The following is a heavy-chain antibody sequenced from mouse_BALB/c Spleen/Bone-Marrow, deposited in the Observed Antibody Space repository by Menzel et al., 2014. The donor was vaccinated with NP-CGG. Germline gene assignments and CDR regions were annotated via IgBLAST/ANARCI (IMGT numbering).Heavy chain of an antibody. Sequence: EVKLVESGGGLVQPGGPLKLSCATSGFTFSDYYMYWVRQTPEKRLEWVAYISNGGGSTYYPDTVKGRFTISRDNAKNTLYLQMSRLKPEDTAMYYCARHSDYDYFDYWGQGTTLTVSS. CDR2: ISNGGGST. D-gene: IGHD2-4*01. CDR3: ARHSDYDYFDY. CDR1: GFTFSDYY. J-gene: IGHJ2*01. V-gene: IGHV5-12*02.